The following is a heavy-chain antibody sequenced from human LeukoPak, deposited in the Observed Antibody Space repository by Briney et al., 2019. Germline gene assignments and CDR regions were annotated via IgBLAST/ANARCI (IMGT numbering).Heavy chain of an antibody. CDR1: GFTFSSYS. CDR2: ISSSSSYI. CDR3: ARDIDSSGYYEN. Sequence: GGSLRLSCAASGFTFSSYSMTWVRQAPGKGLEWVSSISSSSSYIYYADSVKGRFTISRDNAKNSLYLQMNSLRAEDTAVYYCARDIDSSGYYENWGQGTLVTVSS. V-gene: IGHV3-21*01. J-gene: IGHJ4*02. D-gene: IGHD3-22*01.